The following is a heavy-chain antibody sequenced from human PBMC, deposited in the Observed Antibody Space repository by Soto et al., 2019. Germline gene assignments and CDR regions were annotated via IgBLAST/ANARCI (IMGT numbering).Heavy chain of an antibody. CDR3: AKSRRVFDN. Sequence: GCPGLFCATCGFSFLSYAMSWVRQAPGKGLEWVSAMRGSGGSTYYADSVKGRFTISRDNSKNTLYLQMNSLRAEDTAVYYCAKSRRVFDNWGQATLVTGSS. CDR1: GFSFLSYA. V-gene: IGHV3-23*01. CDR2: MRGSGGST. J-gene: IGHJ4*02.